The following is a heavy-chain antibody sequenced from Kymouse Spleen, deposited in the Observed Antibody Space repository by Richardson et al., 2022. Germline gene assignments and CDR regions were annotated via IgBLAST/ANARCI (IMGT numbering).Heavy chain of an antibody. J-gene: IGHJ6*02. V-gene: IGHV3-30*18. CDR1: GFTFSSYG. CDR3: AKGYSYGYDYYYYGMDV. D-gene: IGHD5-18,IGHD5-18*01. Sequence: QVQLVESGGGVVQPGRSLRLSCAASGFTFSSYGMHWVRQAPGKGLEWVAVISYDGSNKYYADSVKGRFTISRDNSKNTLYLQMNSLRAEDTAVYYCAKGYSYGYDYYYYGMDVWGQGTTVTVSS. CDR2: ISYDGSNK.